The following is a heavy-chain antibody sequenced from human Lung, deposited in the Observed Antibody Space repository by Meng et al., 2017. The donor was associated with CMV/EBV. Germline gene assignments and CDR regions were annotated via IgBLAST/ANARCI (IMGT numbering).Heavy chain of an antibody. V-gene: IGHV4-4*02. D-gene: IGHD3-10*01. J-gene: IGHJ1*01. CDR3: LRRSGGSV. CDR2: IPHRGSS. Sequence: QGRLGESGPALVKPSGTLSRTCAASGDSITNHNWWAWVRQPPGKGLEWIGEIPHRGSSAYNPSLKSRVSMSIDKSKNQFSLKLTSVTAADTAVYHCLRRSGGSVWGQGTLVTVSS. CDR1: GDSITNHNW.